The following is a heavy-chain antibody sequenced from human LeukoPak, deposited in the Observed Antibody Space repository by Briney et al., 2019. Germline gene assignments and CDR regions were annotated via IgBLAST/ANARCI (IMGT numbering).Heavy chain of an antibody. CDR2: ISAYNGNT. V-gene: IGHV1-18*01. D-gene: IGHD6-6*01. Sequence: GASVKVSCKASGYTFTSYGISWVRQAPGQGLEWMGWISAYNGNTNYAQKLQGRVTMTTDTSTSTAYMELRSLGSDDTAVYYCARDSTDLYSSYADYWGQGTLVTVSS. CDR3: ARDSTDLYSSYADY. J-gene: IGHJ4*02. CDR1: GYTFTSYG.